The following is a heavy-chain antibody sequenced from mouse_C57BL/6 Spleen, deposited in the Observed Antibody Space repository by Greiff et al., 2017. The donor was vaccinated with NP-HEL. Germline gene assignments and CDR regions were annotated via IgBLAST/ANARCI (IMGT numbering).Heavy chain of an antibody. CDR1: GYTFTDYY. CDR2: INPYNGGT. J-gene: IGHJ4*01. CDR3: ARLNEDAMDY. Sequence: VHVKQSGPVLVKPGASVKMSCKASGYTFTDYYMNWVKQSHGKSLEWIGVINPYNGGTSYNQKFKGKATLTVDKSSSTAYMELNSLTSEDSAVYYCARLNEDAMDYWGQGTSVTVSS. V-gene: IGHV1-19*01.